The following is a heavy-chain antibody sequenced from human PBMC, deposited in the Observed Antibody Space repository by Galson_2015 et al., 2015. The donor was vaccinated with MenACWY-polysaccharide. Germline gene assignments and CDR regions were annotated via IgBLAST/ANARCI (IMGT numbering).Heavy chain of an antibody. CDR3: AGASTYDSSRRGSDY. V-gene: IGHV4-31*03. CDR1: GGSISSGGYY. D-gene: IGHD3-22*01. CDR2: IYYSGST. J-gene: IGHJ4*02. Sequence: TGLLKPSETLSLTCTVSGGSISSGGYYWSWIRQHPGKGLEWIGYIYYSGSTYYNPSLKSRVTISVDTSKNQFFLKLTSVTAADTAVYYCAGASTYDSSRRGSDYWGQGTLVTVSS.